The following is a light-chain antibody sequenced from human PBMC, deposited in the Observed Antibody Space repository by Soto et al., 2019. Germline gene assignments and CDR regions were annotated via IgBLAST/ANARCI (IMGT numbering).Light chain of an antibody. V-gene: IGKV3-20*01. CDR1: PSVSGSN. Sequence: EIVLTQSPGTPSLSPGERATLSCRASPSVSGSNLAWYQQKPGQAPRLVIYGASSRATGIPDRFSGSGSGTDFTLTISRLEPEDFAVYYCQQYGSSPTTFGQGTKVDIK. CDR2: GAS. J-gene: IGKJ1*01. CDR3: QQYGSSPTT.